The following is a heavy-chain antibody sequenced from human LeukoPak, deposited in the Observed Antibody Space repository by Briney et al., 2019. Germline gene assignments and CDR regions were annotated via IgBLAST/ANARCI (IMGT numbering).Heavy chain of an antibody. D-gene: IGHD1-1*01. CDR2: TYYRSKWYN. CDR1: GDSVSSNSAA. CDR3: TRVKGKVLDY. J-gene: IGHJ4*02. V-gene: IGHV6-1*01. Sequence: SQTLSLTCAISGDSVSSNSAAWNWIRQSPSRGLEWLGRTYYRSKWYNDYAVSVKSRITVNPDTSKNEFSLQLNSVTPEDTGVYYYTRVKGKVLDYWGQGTLVTVSS.